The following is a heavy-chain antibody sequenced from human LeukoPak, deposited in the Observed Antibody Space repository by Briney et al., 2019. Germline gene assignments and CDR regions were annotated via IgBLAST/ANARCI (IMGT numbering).Heavy chain of an antibody. CDR2: IYYSGST. J-gene: IGHJ3*02. Sequence: SETLSLTCTVSGGSISSYYWSWIRQPPGKGLEWIGYIYYSGSTNYNPSLKSRVTISVDTSKNQFSLKLSSVTAADTAVYYCARRAYYYGSGSARPNAFDIWGQGTMVTVSS. CDR3: ARRAYYYGSGSARPNAFDI. D-gene: IGHD3-10*01. V-gene: IGHV4-59*12. CDR1: GGSISSYY.